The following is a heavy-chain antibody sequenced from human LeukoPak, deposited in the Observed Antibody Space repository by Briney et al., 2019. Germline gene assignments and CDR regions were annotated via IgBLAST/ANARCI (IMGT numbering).Heavy chain of an antibody. V-gene: IGHV3-30*03. Sequence: PGGSLRLSCAASGFTFISYGMHWVRQAPGKGLEWVAVISHDGGNKYYADSVKGRFTISRDNSKNTVYLQMNSLGAEDTAVYYCAADYGANFDHWGQGTLVTVSS. J-gene: IGHJ4*02. CDR1: GFTFISYG. D-gene: IGHD4/OR15-4a*01. CDR3: AADYGANFDH. CDR2: ISHDGGNK.